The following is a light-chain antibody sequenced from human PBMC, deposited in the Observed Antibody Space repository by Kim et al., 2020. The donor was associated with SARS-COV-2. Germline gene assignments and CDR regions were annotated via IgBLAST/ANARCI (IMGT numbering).Light chain of an antibody. CDR3: NSRDSSGNHAV. V-gene: IGLV3-19*01. CDR2: GKN. J-gene: IGLJ7*01. Sequence: SSELTQDPAVSVALGQTVRITCQGDSLRSYYASWYQQKPGQAPVLVIYGKNNRPSGIPDRFSGSSSGNTASLTITGAQAEDEADYYCNSRDSSGNHAVFGGGTQ. CDR1: SLRSYY.